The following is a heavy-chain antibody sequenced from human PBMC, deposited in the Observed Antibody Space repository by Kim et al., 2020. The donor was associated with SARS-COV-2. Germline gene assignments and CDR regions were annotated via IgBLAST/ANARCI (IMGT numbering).Heavy chain of an antibody. V-gene: IGHV5-10-1*01. J-gene: IGHJ5*02. D-gene: IGHD4-4*01. Sequence: SFQGHVTISADKSISTAYLQWSSLKASDTAMYYCARLPDDYSNYGNWFDPWGQGTLVTVSS. CDR3: ARLPDDYSNYGNWFDP.